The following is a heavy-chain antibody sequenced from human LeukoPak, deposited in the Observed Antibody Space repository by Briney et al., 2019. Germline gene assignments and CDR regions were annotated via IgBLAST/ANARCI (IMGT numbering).Heavy chain of an antibody. J-gene: IGHJ4*02. D-gene: IGHD3-22*01. CDR2: ISAYNGNT. V-gene: IGHV1-8*03. CDR1: GGTFSSYA. CDR3: ARAATHYYDSSGNLDY. Sequence: ASVKVSCKASGGTFSSYAINWVRQAPGQGLEWMGWISAYNGNTNYAQKLQGRVTITRNTSISTAYMELSSLRSEDTAVYYCARAATHYYDSSGNLDYWGQGTLVTVSS.